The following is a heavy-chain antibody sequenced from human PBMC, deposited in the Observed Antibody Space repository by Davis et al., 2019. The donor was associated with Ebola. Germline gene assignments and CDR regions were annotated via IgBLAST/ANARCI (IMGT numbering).Heavy chain of an antibody. D-gene: IGHD2-2*01. J-gene: IGHJ5*02. CDR1: GYTFTSYD. Sequence: ASVKVSCKASGYTFTSYDITWVRQAPGQGLEWMGWMNPNSGNTGYAQKFQGRVTMTRNTSISTAYMELSSLRSEDTAVYYCARGRRLGVLRWFDPWGQGTLVTVSS. V-gene: IGHV1-8*02. CDR3: ARGRRLGVLRWFDP. CDR2: MNPNSGNT.